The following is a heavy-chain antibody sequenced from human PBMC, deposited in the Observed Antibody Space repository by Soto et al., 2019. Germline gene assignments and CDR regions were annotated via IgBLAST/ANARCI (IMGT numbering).Heavy chain of an antibody. Sequence: SETLSLTCAVSGYSISSGYYWGWIRQPPGKGLEWIGSIYHSGSTYYNPSLKSRLTISVDRSQKQFSLRLGSVTAADTAVYYCAVGYCSSRSCSREYYQHWGQGTLVTVSS. CDR3: AVGYCSSRSCSREYYQH. CDR2: IYHSGST. J-gene: IGHJ1*01. CDR1: GYSISSGYY. D-gene: IGHD2-2*01. V-gene: IGHV4-38-2*01.